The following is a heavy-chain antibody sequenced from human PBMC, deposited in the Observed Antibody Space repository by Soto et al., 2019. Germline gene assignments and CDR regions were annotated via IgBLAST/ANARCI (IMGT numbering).Heavy chain of an antibody. CDR3: ASESIVVVVAATGSAFDI. CDR1: GASIRSSTFY. V-gene: IGHV4-39*01. D-gene: IGHD2-15*01. Sequence: SETLSLTCTVSGASIRSSTFYWGWIRQPPGKGLESIANIYYDGGTYYNPSLKSRVTISVDTSKNQFSLKLSSVTAADTAVYYCASESIVVVVAATGSAFDIWGQGTRVT. CDR2: IYYDGGT. J-gene: IGHJ3*02.